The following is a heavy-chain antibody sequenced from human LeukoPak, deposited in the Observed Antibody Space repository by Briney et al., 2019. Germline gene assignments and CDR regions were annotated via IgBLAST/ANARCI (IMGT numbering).Heavy chain of an antibody. J-gene: IGHJ5*02. CDR3: AAVTILVEGRAWFDP. Sequence: SETLSLTCTVSGGSISSYYWTWIRQPPGQGLEWIGYIYYSGSTNYNPSLKSRVTISVDTSKDQLSLKLRSVTAADTAVYYCAAVTILVEGRAWFDPWGQGTLVTVSS. CDR1: GGSISSYY. CDR2: IYYSGST. D-gene: IGHD3-22*01. V-gene: IGHV4-59*01.